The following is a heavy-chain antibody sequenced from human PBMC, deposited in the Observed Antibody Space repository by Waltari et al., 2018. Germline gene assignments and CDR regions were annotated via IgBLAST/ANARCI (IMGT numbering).Heavy chain of an antibody. CDR3: ARGGIVGATGGDDAFDI. V-gene: IGHV4-34*01. Sequence: QVQLQQWGAGLLKPSETLSLTCAVYGGSFSGYYWSWIRQPPGKGLEWIGEINHSGSTNSNPSLKSRVTISVDTSKNQFSLKLSSVTAADTAVYYCARGGIVGATGGDDAFDIWGQGTMVIVSS. D-gene: IGHD1-26*01. CDR2: INHSGST. J-gene: IGHJ3*02. CDR1: GGSFSGYY.